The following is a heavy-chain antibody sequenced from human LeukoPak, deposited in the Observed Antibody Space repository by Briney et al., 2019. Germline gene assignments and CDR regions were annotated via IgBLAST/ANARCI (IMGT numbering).Heavy chain of an antibody. CDR1: GFTFSSYA. V-gene: IGHV3-23*01. CDR2: ISDSDYST. D-gene: IGHD4-17*01. CDR3: AKGDYGDLLGWYFDL. J-gene: IGHJ2*01. Sequence: GGSLRLSCAASGFTFSSYAMSWVRQAPGKGLQWVSAISDSDYSTYYADSVKGRFTISRDNAKNSLYLQMNSLRAEDTALYYCAKGDYGDLLGWYFDLWGRGTLVTVSS.